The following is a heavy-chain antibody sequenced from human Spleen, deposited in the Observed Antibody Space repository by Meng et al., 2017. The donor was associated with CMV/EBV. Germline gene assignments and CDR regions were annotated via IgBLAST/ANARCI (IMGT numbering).Heavy chain of an antibody. V-gene: IGHV4-34*01. D-gene: IGHD5-24*01. CDR1: CGFFSGYY. CDR3: ARGLQHDY. Sequence: QVQVQLWGAGLLKPSLTLSLTCAVDCGFFSGYYWSWIRQPPGKGLEWIGEINHSGSTNYNPSLKSRVTISVDTSKNQFSLKLSSVTAADTAVYYCARGLQHDYWGQGTLVTVSS. CDR2: INHSGST. J-gene: IGHJ4*02.